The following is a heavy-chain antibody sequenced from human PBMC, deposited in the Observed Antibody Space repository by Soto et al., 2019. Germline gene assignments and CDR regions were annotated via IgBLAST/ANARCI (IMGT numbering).Heavy chain of an antibody. V-gene: IGHV1-18*01. D-gene: IGHD3-22*01. CDR1: GYTFTSYG. CDR3: ARGPPSYYDSSGYYKYFDY. Sequence: QVQLVQSGAEVKKPGASVKVSCKASGYTFTSYGISWVRQAPGQGLEWMGWISTHNGNTNYAQKLQGRVTMTTDTSTSTAYMELMSLISDDTAVYYCARGPPSYYDSSGYYKYFDYWGQGTLVTVSS. CDR2: ISTHNGNT. J-gene: IGHJ4*02.